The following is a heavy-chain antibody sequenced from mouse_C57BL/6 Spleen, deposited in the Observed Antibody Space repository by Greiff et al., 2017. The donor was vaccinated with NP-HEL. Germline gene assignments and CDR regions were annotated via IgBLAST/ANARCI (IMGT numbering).Heavy chain of an antibody. CDR3: ARVWLRRGYYFDY. CDR1: GYTFTDYN. D-gene: IGHD2-2*01. Sequence: VQLQQSGPELVKPGASVKIPCKASGYTFTDYNMDWVKQSHGQSLEWIGDINPNNGGTIYNQKFKGKATLTVDKSSSTAYMELRSLTSEDTAVYYCARVWLRRGYYFDYWGQGTTLTVSS. J-gene: IGHJ2*01. V-gene: IGHV1-18*01. CDR2: INPNNGGT.